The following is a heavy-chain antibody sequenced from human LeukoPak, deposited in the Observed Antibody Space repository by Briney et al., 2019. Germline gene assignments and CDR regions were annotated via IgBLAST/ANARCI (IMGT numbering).Heavy chain of an antibody. CDR1: GFTFSSYE. J-gene: IGHJ4*02. D-gene: IGHD6-19*01. V-gene: IGHV3-48*03. Sequence: GGSLRLSCAASGFTFSSYEMNRVRQAPGKGLEWVSYISSSGSTIYYADSVKGRFTISRDNAKNSLYLQMNSLRAEDTAVYYCARAAVAGLYFDYWGQGTLVTVSS. CDR2: ISSSGSTI. CDR3: ARAAVAGLYFDY.